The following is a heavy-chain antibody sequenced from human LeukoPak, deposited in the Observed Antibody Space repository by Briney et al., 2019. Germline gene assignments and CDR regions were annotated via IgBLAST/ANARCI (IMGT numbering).Heavy chain of an antibody. V-gene: IGHV3-30*04. Sequence: SGGSLRLSCAASGFTFSSYAMHWVRQAPGKGLEWVAVISYDGSNKYYADSVKGRFTISRDNSKNTLYLQMNSLRAEDTAVYYCARDWNDYGDYWGQGTLATVSS. J-gene: IGHJ4*02. CDR2: ISYDGSNK. D-gene: IGHD1-1*01. CDR3: ARDWNDYGDY. CDR1: GFTFSSYA.